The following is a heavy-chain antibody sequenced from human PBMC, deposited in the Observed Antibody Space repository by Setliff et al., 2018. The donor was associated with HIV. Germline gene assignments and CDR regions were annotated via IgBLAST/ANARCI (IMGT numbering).Heavy chain of an antibody. CDR2: INPNSGAT. CDR1: GYTFSGYY. V-gene: IGHV1-2*02. CDR3: ALASIVSTARWDH. Sequence: ASVKVSCKASGYTFSGYYLHWVRRAPGQGLEWMGWINPNSGATNYAQNFQGRVTMTRDTSICTAYVDLSSLTSDDTAVYYCALASIVSTARWDHWGRGTLVTVSS. D-gene: IGHD1-26*01. J-gene: IGHJ4*02.